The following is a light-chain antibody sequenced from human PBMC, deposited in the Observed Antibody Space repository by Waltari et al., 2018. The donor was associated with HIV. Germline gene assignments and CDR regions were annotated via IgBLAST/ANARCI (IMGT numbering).Light chain of an antibody. Sequence: DIQMTQSPASLSVFVGDRVTITCRANESISGYLSWYQQKPGEAPKLLVYGASRLLTGVPSRFSGGPSGTGFTLTINALQPEDHATYYCLQTYSTPRTFGQGTTVAI. V-gene: IGKV1-39*01. CDR3: LQTYSTPRT. CDR2: GAS. CDR1: ESISGY. J-gene: IGKJ1*01.